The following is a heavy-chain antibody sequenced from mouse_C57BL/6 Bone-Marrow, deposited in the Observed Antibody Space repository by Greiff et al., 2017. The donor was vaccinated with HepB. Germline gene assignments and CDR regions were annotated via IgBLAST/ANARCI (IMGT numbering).Heavy chain of an antibody. D-gene: IGHD2-5*01. Sequence: EVQLVESGGGLVQPKGSLKLSCAASGFTFNTYAMHWVRQAPGKGLEWVARIRSKSSNYATYYADSVKDRFTISRYYSQSMLDLQMNNLKTEDTAMYYCGRDDSNYGGFAYWGQGTLVTVSA. CDR2: IRSKSSNYAT. CDR3: GRDDSNYGGFAY. J-gene: IGHJ3*01. V-gene: IGHV10-3*01. CDR1: GFTFNTYA.